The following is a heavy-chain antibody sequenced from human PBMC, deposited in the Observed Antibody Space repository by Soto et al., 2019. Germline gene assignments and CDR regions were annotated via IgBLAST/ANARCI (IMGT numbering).Heavy chain of an antibody. CDR3: ARHAPTMRPPQSRFDP. CDR1: GGSISNYY. J-gene: IGHJ5*02. Sequence: AETLSLTCTVSGGSISNYYWSWIRQPPGKGLEWIGYIYHSGSTNFNPSLKSRVTISVDTSKNQFSLKLSSVTAADTAVYYCARHAPTMRPPQSRFDPWGQGTLVTVSS. D-gene: IGHD3-22*01. CDR2: IYHSGST. V-gene: IGHV4-59*08.